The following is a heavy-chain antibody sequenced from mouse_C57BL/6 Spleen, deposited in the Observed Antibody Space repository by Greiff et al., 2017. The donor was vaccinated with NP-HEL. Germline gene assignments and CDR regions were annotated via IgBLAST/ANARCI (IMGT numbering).Heavy chain of an antibody. D-gene: IGHD1-1*01. V-gene: IGHV1-82*01. CDR2: IYPGDGDT. CDR3: AREKTTVVEGYFDV. J-gene: IGHJ1*03. Sequence: QVQLKESGPELVKPGASVKISCKASGYAFSSSWMNWVKQRPGKGLEWIGRIYPGDGDTNYNGKFKGKATLTADKSSSTAYMQLSSLTSEDSAVYYCAREKTTVVEGYFDVWGTGTTVTVSS. CDR1: GYAFSSSW.